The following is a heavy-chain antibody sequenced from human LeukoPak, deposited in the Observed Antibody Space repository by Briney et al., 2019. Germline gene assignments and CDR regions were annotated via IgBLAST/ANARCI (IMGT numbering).Heavy chain of an antibody. J-gene: IGHJ3*02. CDR2: ISGSGGST. Sequence: PGGSLRLSCAASGFTFSSYAMSWVRQAPGKGLEWVSAISGSGGSTYYADSVKGRFTISRDNAKNSLYLQMNSLRAEDTAVYYCATHSSSWYLKAFDIWGQGTMVTVSS. CDR1: GFTFSSYA. V-gene: IGHV3-23*01. D-gene: IGHD6-13*01. CDR3: ATHSSSWYLKAFDI.